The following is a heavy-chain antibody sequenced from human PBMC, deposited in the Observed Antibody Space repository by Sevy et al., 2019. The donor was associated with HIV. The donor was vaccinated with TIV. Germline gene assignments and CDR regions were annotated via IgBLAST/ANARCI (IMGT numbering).Heavy chain of an antibody. Sequence: GGSLRLSCAASGFTFSSYAMRWVRQAPGKGLEWVASMRDNGGNTYYADSVKGRFTISRDNSKNTLYLQMNSLRADDTAVYYCARNQRPGGRHCYGMDVWGQGTTVTVSS. V-gene: IGHV3-30*02. J-gene: IGHJ6*02. D-gene: IGHD1-1*01. CDR2: MRDNGGNT. CDR1: GFTFSSYA. CDR3: ARNQRPGGRHCYGMDV.